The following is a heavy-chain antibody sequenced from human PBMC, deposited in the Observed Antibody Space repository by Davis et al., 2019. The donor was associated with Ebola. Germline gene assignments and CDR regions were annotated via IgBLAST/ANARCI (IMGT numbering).Heavy chain of an antibody. V-gene: IGHV3-33*08. D-gene: IGHD1-26*01. CDR2: VWYDGSRE. Sequence: GESLKISCAASGFTFDDYAMTWVRQAPGKGLEWVAVVWYDGSREYYGDSVRGRFTISRDNSKNMLFLQMNSLRAEDTAVYYCARLRGVVGAGHAFDIWGQGTMVTVSS. CDR3: ARLRGVVGAGHAFDI. CDR1: GFTFDDYA. J-gene: IGHJ3*02.